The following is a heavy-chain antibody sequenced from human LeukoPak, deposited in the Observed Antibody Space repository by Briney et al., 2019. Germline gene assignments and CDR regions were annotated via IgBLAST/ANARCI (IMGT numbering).Heavy chain of an antibody. CDR2: INHSGST. CDR3: ARLIAAAGTRYFDY. CDR1: GGSFSGYY. Sequence: SETLSLTCAVYGGSFSGYYWSWIRQPPGKGLEWVGEINHSGSTNYNPSLKSRVTISVDTSKNQFSLKLSSVTAADTAVYYCARLIAAAGTRYFDYWGQGTLVTVSS. V-gene: IGHV4-34*01. D-gene: IGHD6-13*01. J-gene: IGHJ4*02.